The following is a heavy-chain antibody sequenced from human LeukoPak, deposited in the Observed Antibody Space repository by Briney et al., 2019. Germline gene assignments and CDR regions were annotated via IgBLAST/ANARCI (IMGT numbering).Heavy chain of an antibody. Sequence: IPSETLSLTCTVSGDSMSTYYWSWLRQPPGKGLEWIGHIYNYNPSLNSRVIISVDTSKNQFSLKLSSVTAADTAVYYCAGGVVLVGSGWYFDYWGQGTLVTVSS. CDR3: AGGVVLVGSGWYFDY. V-gene: IGHV4-59*01. D-gene: IGHD6-19*01. CDR1: GDSMSTYY. J-gene: IGHJ4*02. CDR2: IY.